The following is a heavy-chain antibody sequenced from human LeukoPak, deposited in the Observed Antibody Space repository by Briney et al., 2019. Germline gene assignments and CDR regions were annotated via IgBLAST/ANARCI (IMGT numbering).Heavy chain of an antibody. D-gene: IGHD2-15*01. CDR1: GFTFSSYA. Sequence: GGSLRLSCAASGFTFSSYAMSWVRQAPGKGLEWVSSISSSSSYIYYADSVKGRFTISRDNAKNSLYLQMNSLRAEDTAVYYCARDRGGGSCEFDYWGQGTLVTVSS. V-gene: IGHV3-21*01. CDR2: ISSSSSYI. J-gene: IGHJ4*02. CDR3: ARDRGGGSCEFDY.